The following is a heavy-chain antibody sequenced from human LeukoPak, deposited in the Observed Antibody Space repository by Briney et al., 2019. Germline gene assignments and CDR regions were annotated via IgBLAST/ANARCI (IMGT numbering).Heavy chain of an antibody. D-gene: IGHD2-15*01. V-gene: IGHV3-21*01. Sequence: PGGSLRLSCAASGFTVRTYNMNWVRQAPGKGLEWVSSISSSSSYIYYADSVKGRFTISRDNAKNSLFLQMNSLRAEDTAVYYCARGLAGSVVAATPSDNWGQGTLVTVSS. CDR1: GFTVRTYN. J-gene: IGHJ4*02. CDR2: ISSSSSYI. CDR3: ARGLAGSVVAATPSDN.